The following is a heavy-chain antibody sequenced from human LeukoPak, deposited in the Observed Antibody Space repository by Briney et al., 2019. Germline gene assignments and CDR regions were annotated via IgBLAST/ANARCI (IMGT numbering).Heavy chain of an antibody. CDR1: GYTFTSYG. Sequence: GASVKVSCKASGYTFTSYGISWVRQAPGQGLEWMGIINPSGGRTSYAQKFQGRLTMTRDMSTSTVYMELSSLRSEDTAVYYCARGDGEGATIYAFDIWGQGTMVTVSS. J-gene: IGHJ3*02. V-gene: IGHV1-46*01. CDR2: INPSGGRT. CDR3: ARGDGEGATIYAFDI. D-gene: IGHD1-26*01.